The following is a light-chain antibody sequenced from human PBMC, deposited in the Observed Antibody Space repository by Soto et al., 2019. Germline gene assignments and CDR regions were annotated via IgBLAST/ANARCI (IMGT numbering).Light chain of an antibody. Sequence: DIQMTQSPSTLSASVGDRVTITCRASQIISSWLAWYQQKPGKVPKLLIFHASNLESGVPSRFSGSGSGTEFTLTISSLQPDDFATYYCQQYNSYPWTFGQGTKVDIK. CDR1: QIISSW. CDR3: QQYNSYPWT. J-gene: IGKJ1*01. V-gene: IGKV1-5*01. CDR2: HAS.